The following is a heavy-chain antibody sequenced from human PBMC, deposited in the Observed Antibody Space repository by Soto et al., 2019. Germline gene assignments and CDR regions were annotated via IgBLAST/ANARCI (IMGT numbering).Heavy chain of an antibody. CDR3: ARYRVITPFYFDY. Sequence: GESLKISCKGSGYSFTSYWIGWVRQMPGKGLEWMGIIYPGDSDTRYSPSFQGQVTISADKSISTAYLQWSSLKASDTSMYYCARYRVITPFYFDYWGQGTLVTVSS. D-gene: IGHD3-22*01. CDR2: IYPGDSDT. V-gene: IGHV5-51*01. J-gene: IGHJ4*02. CDR1: GYSFTSYW.